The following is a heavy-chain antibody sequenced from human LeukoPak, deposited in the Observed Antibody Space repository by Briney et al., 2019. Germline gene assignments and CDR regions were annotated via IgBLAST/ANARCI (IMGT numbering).Heavy chain of an antibody. CDR2: ISSSSSTI. CDR3: ARDRFIVGRADAFDI. D-gene: IGHD2-15*01. CDR1: GFTFSSYS. V-gene: IGHV3-48*01. Sequence: PGGSLRLSCAASGFTFSSYSMNWVRQAPGKGLEWVSYISSSSSTIYYADSVKGRFTNSRDNAKNSLYLQMNSLRAEDTAVYYCARDRFIVGRADAFDIWGQGTMVTVSS. J-gene: IGHJ3*02.